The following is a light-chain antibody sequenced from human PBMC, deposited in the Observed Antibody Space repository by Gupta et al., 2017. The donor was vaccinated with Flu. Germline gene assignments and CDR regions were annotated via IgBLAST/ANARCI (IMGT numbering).Light chain of an antibody. CDR2: LGS. CDR1: QSLLHSNGYNY. CDR3: MQALIAPYT. V-gene: IGKV2-28*01. J-gene: IGKJ2*01. Sequence: DIVMPQSPLPLPVTPGEPASISCRSSQSLLHSNGYNYFDWYLQKPGQSPQLLIYLGSNRASGVPDRFSGSGSGTDFTLKISRVEAEDVGVYYCMQALIAPYTFGQGTKLEIK.